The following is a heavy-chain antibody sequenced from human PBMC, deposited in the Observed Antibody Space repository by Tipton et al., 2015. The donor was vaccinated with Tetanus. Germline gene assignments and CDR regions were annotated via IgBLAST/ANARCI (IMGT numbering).Heavy chain of an antibody. J-gene: IGHJ4*02. V-gene: IGHV1-69*06. Sequence: QVQLVQSGAEVKKPGSSVKVSCKASGGTFSSYAISWVRQAPGQGLEWMGGIIPIFGTANYAQKFQGRVTITADKSTSTAYMELSSLRSEDTAVYYCNYYDSSGYYPDLVDYWGQGTLVTVSS. CDR3: NYYDSSGYYPDLVDY. D-gene: IGHD3-22*01. CDR2: IIPIFGTA. CDR1: GGTFSSYA.